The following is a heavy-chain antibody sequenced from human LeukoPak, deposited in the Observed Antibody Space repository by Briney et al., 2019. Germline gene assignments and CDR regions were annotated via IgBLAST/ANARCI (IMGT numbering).Heavy chain of an antibody. V-gene: IGHV4-59*08. CDR2: IYYSGYT. CDR3: ARPLSYYYDSSGDNAFDI. CDR1: GGSISSYY. D-gene: IGHD3-22*01. Sequence: KSSETLSLTCTVSGGSISSYYWSWIRQPPGKGLKWIGNIYYSGYTTYSPSLRSRVTISVDTSKNQFSLKLSSVTAADTAVYYCARPLSYYYDSSGDNAFDIWGQGTMVTVSS. J-gene: IGHJ3*02.